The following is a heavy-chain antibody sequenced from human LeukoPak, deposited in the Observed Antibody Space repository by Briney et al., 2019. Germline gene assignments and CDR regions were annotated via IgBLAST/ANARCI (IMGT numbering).Heavy chain of an antibody. CDR3: ARVYQSAEYYFDY. J-gene: IGHJ4*02. CDR2: IYYTGST. D-gene: IGHD2-2*01. CDR1: GGSIDSYY. Sequence: SETMSLTCTVSGGSIDSYYWSWIRQPPGKGLEWIGYIYYTGSTEYHPSLKSRVTISLDTSKNQFSLKLTSVTAADTAVYYCARVYQSAEYYFDYWGQGNLVSVSS. V-gene: IGHV4-59*01.